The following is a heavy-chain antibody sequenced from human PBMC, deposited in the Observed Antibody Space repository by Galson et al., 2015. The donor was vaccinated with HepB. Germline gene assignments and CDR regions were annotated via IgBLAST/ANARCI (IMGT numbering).Heavy chain of an antibody. CDR3: AKGTVFDWLLKFEY. CDR1: GFTFRTFA. Sequence: SLRLSCAASGFTFRTFAMSWVRHTPGKGLECVSVISNGGNNTYYADSVKGRFTISRDNFKNTLSLQMNSLRAEDTAVYYCAKGTVFDWLLKFEYWGQGALVTVSS. J-gene: IGHJ4*02. CDR2: ISNGGNNT. V-gene: IGHV3-23*03. D-gene: IGHD3-9*01.